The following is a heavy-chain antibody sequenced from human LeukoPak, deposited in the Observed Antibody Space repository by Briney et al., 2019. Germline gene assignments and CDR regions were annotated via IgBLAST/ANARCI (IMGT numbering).Heavy chain of an antibody. CDR3: VSGSSPFDY. CDR2: INTNTGNP. D-gene: IGHD1-26*01. V-gene: IGHV7-4-1*02. CDR1: GYTFTSYA. Sequence: ASVKVSCKASGYTFTSYAMNRVRQAPGQGLEWVGWINTNTGNPTYAQGFTARFLFSLDTSVSTAYLQISSLKAEDTAVYYCVSGSSPFDYWGQGTLVTVSS. J-gene: IGHJ4*02.